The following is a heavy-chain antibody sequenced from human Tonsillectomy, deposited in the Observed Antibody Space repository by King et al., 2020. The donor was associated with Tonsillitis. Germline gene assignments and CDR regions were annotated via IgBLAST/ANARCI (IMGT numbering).Heavy chain of an antibody. CDR3: ASSSSQTLYYYYYGMDV. CDR2: IIPIFGTA. D-gene: IGHD6-19*01. Sequence: QLVQSGAEVKKPGSSVKVSCKASGGTFSSYAISWERQAPGQGLEWMGGIIPIFGTANYAQKFQGRVTITADESTSTAYMELSSLRSEDTAVYYCASSSSQTLYYYYYGMDVWGQGTTVTVSS. V-gene: IGHV1-69*12. J-gene: IGHJ6*02. CDR1: GGTFSSYA.